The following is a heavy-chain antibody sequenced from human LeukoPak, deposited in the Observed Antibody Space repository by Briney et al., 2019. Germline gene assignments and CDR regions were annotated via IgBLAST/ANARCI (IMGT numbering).Heavy chain of an antibody. CDR3: ARATSYYDFWSGYSSPEEYYFDY. CDR1: GFTFSSYG. Sequence: GRSLRLSCAASGFTFSSYGMHWVRQAPGKGLEWVAVIWYDGSNKYYADSVKGRFTISRDNSKNTLYLQMNSLRAEDTAVYYCARATSYYDFWSGYSSPEEYYFDYWGQGTLVTVSS. D-gene: IGHD3-3*01. CDR2: IWYDGSNK. V-gene: IGHV3-33*01. J-gene: IGHJ4*02.